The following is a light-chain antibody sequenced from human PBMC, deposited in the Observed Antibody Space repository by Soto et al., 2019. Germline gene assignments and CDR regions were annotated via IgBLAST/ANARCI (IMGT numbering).Light chain of an antibody. CDR3: NSFTTLSLYV. CDR2: DVS. Sequence: QSALTQPASVSGSPGQSITISCTGASSDVGGFDHVSWYQQHPGKVPRLLIYDVSSRPSGVSDRFSGPKSGNTASLTISGLQADVVADYDCNSFTTLSLYVFLTGTMVNV. J-gene: IGLJ1*01. V-gene: IGLV2-14*03. CDR1: SSDVGGFDH.